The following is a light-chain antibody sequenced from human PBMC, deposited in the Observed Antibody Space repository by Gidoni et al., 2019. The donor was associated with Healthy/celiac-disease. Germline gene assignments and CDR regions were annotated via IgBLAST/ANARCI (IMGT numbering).Light chain of an antibody. CDR3: QAWDSSTVV. V-gene: IGLV3-1*01. CDR1: KLGDKY. CDR2: QDS. Sequence: SYSLTHPPSLSVSPGQTASITCSGDKLGDKYACWYQQKTGQSPVLVSYQDSKRTSGIPERFYGSNSGNTDTLTISGTQAMDEADYYCQAWDSSTVVFGGGTKLTVL. J-gene: IGLJ2*01.